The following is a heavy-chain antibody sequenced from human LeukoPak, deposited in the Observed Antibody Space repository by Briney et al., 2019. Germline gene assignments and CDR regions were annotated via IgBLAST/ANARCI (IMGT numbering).Heavy chain of an antibody. CDR3: ARDDRSSGWYGGDY. J-gene: IGHJ4*02. CDR2: IIPIFGTA. D-gene: IGHD6-19*01. V-gene: IGHV1-69*05. Sequence: SVKVSCKASGGTFSSYAISWVRQAPGQGLEWMGGIIPIFGTANYAQKFQGRVTMTRDMSTSTVYMELSSLRSEDTAVYYCARDDRSSGWYGGDYWGQGTLVTVSS. CDR1: GGTFSSYA.